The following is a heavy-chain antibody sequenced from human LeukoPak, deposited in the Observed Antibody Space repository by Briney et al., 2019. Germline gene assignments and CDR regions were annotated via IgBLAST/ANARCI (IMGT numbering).Heavy chain of an antibody. CDR3: AKDPHHREMATEAYYFDY. V-gene: IGHV3-21*04. CDR1: QFTFSSYS. CDR2: ISTSSRYI. Sequence: GGSLRLSCTASQFTFSSYSLNWVRQAPGKGLEWVSSISTSSRYIYYADSVKGRFTISRDNAKNSLFLRMNSLRAEDTAVYYCAKDPHHREMATEAYYFDYWGQGTLVTVSS. D-gene: IGHD5-24*01. J-gene: IGHJ4*02.